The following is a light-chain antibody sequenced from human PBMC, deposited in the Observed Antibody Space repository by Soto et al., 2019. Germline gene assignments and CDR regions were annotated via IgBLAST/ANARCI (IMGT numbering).Light chain of an antibody. CDR1: QSVSSGY. J-gene: IGKJ2*01. Sequence: ENVLTQSPGTLSLSPGERATLSCGASQSVSSGYLAWYQQKPGQAPRLLIYGASTRATGIPDTFSGSGSGTDFTLTISRLDPEDFAVYYCQQYGSSPRTFGQGTRLEIK. CDR3: QQYGSSPRT. V-gene: IGKV3-20*01. CDR2: GAS.